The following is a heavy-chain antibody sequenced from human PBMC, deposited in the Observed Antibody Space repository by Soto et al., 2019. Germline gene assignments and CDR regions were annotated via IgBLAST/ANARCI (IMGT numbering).Heavy chain of an antibody. D-gene: IGHD1-26*01. CDR1: GYTFTGYY. CDR3: ARDAAVGLFDY. V-gene: IGHV1-18*04. CDR2: ISADNGNT. J-gene: IGHJ4*02. Sequence: ASVRSCKASGYTFTGYYMHWVRQAPGQRLEWMGWISADNGNTKYSQKLQGRVTMTRDTSTSTAYMELRSLRSDDTAVYYCARDAAVGLFDYWGQGTLVTVSS.